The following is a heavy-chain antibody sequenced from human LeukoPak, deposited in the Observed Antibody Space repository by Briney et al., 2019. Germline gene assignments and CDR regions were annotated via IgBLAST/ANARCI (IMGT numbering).Heavy chain of an antibody. D-gene: IGHD3-9*01. CDR1: GYTFTSYG. CDR3: ARVGYDILTGYYSAY. Sequence: GASVKVSCKASGYTFTSYGISWVRQAPGQGLEWMGWINTNTGNPTYAQGFTGRFVFSLDTSVSTAYLQISSLKAEDTAVYYCARVGYDILTGYYSAYWGQGTLVTVSS. J-gene: IGHJ4*02. CDR2: INTNTGNP. V-gene: IGHV7-4-1*02.